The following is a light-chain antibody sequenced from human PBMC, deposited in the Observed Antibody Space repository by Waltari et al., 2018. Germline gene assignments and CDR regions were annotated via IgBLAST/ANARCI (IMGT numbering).Light chain of an antibody. Sequence: QSVLTQPPSVSGAPGQRVTISCTGRVPNIGAGFDVHWYQKVPGTAPKLPIYNNDNRPSGVPDRFSGSKSGTSASLVITGLQAEDEADYYCQSYDSGLSGVVFGGGTKLTVL. CDR2: NND. CDR3: QSYDSGLSGVV. CDR1: VPNIGAGFD. J-gene: IGLJ2*01. V-gene: IGLV1-40*01.